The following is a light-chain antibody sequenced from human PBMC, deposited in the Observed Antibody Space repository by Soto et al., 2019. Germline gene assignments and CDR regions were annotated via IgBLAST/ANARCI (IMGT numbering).Light chain of an antibody. Sequence: EIVLTQSPGTLSSSPGERATLSCRASQSVSGSFLAWHQQKPGQAPRLLIYGASSRATGIPDRFSGSGSGTDFTLTISRLEPEDFAVYYCQQYGSSPRTFGQGTKVEIK. J-gene: IGKJ1*01. CDR1: QSVSGSF. CDR2: GAS. CDR3: QQYGSSPRT. V-gene: IGKV3-20*01.